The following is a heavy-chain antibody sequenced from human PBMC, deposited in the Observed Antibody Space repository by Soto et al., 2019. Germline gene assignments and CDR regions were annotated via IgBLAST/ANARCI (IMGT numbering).Heavy chain of an antibody. V-gene: IGHV3-9*01. CDR2: ISGNSGSL. J-gene: IGHJ6*02. CDR1: GFIFDDYA. Sequence: EVQLVESGGGLVQPGRSLRLSCAASGFIFDDYAMHWVRQAPGKGLEWVAAISGNSGSLGYADSVKGRFTISRDNAKNSLYLQMNRLRAEDTALYYCAKDRYSSSAYYYYGMDAWGQGTTVTVSS. D-gene: IGHD6-6*01. CDR3: AKDRYSSSAYYYYGMDA.